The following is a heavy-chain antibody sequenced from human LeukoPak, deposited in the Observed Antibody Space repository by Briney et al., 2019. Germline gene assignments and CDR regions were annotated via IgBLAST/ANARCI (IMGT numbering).Heavy chain of an antibody. V-gene: IGHV3-7*01. CDR2: IKQDGSEA. Sequence: GGSLRLSCAASGFTFSNYYMTWVRQAPGKGLEWVANIKQDGSEASYVDSMKGRFTISRDNAKNSVHLQMNSLRAEDTAVYYCARQNNYYDTTGYSDYWGQGTLVTVSS. CDR1: GFTFSNYY. J-gene: IGHJ4*02. CDR3: ARQNNYYDTTGYSDY. D-gene: IGHD3-22*01.